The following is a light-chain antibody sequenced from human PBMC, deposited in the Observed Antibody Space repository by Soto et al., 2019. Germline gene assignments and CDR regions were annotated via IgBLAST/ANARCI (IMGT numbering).Light chain of an antibody. CDR2: EVS. V-gene: IGLV2-14*01. Sequence: QSALPQPASGSGSPGQSITISCTGTSSDVGGYNYVSWYQQHPGKAPKLMIYEVSNRPSGVSNRFPGSKSGNTASLTISGLQAEDEADYYCSSYTSSSTLVVFGGGTKLTVL. CDR1: SSDVGGYNY. J-gene: IGLJ2*01. CDR3: SSYTSSSTLVV.